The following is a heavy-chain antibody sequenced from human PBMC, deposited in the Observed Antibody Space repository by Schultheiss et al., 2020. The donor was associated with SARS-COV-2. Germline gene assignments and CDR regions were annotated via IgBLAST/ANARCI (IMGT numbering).Heavy chain of an antibody. J-gene: IGHJ4*02. Sequence: GESLKISCAASGFTFSSYWMSWVRQAPGKGLEWVANIKQDGSEKYYVDSVKGRFTISRDNAKNSLYLQMNSLRAEDTAVYYCARGSSHTRIAAAESDFDYWGQGTLVTVSS. D-gene: IGHD6-13*01. CDR3: ARGSSHTRIAAAESDFDY. CDR1: GFTFSSYW. V-gene: IGHV3-7*01. CDR2: IKQDGSEK.